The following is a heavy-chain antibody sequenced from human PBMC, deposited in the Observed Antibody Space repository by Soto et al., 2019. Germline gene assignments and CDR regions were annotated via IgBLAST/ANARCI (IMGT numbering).Heavy chain of an antibody. V-gene: IGHV1-46*01. D-gene: IGHD1-7*01. J-gene: IGHJ3*01. Sequence: QAQLMQSGAEMKKPGASVKVSCKASGYTFINYFIHWVRQAPGQGLEWIGIVHPSRGTTDYAQKFQGRVTMTTDMSTRTVYMDVRSLRSEDTAVYYCARPLIGNTVDLWGQGTTVIVSS. CDR2: VHPSRGTT. CDR1: GYTFINYF. CDR3: ARPLIGNTVDL.